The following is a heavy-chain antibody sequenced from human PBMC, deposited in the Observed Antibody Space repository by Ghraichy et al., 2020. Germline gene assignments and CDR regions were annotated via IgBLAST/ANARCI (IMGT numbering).Heavy chain of an antibody. Sequence: ASVKVSCKASGYTFTSYVISWVRQAPGQGLERMGWIIAYNGNTNYAQKLQGRVTMTTDTSTSTAYMELRSLRSDDTAVYYCARVEGYYDFWSGYYTGQHAFDIWGQGTMVTVSS. V-gene: IGHV1-18*04. CDR1: GYTFTSYV. J-gene: IGHJ3*02. CDR3: ARVEGYYDFWSGYYTGQHAFDI. CDR2: IIAYNGNT. D-gene: IGHD3-3*01.